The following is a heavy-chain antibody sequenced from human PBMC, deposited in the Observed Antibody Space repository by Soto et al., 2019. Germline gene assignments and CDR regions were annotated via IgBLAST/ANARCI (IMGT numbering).Heavy chain of an antibody. V-gene: IGHV4-34*01. Sequence: PSETLSLTCAVYGGSFSGHYWSWIRQPPGKGLEWIGEINHSGSTNYNPSLKSRVTISVDTSKNQFSLNLRSVTAADTAVYYCARATITMVRGILYYYGMDVWGQGTTVTVSS. CDR3: ARATITMVRGILYYYGMDV. D-gene: IGHD3-10*01. CDR2: INHSGST. CDR1: GGSFSGHY. J-gene: IGHJ6*02.